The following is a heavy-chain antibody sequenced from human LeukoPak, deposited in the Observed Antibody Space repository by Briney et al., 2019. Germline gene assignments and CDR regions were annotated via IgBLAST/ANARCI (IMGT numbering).Heavy chain of an antibody. CDR3: AKIGANVGF. CDR2: INGGGGST. Sequence: GGSLRLSCAASGFTFSSYAMSWVRQAPGKGLDWVSSINGGGGSTYYADSVKGRFTISRDNSKNTLYLQMNSLRAEDAAVYYCAKIGANVGFWGQGTLVTVSS. CDR1: GFTFSSYA. V-gene: IGHV3-23*01. D-gene: IGHD4/OR15-4a*01. J-gene: IGHJ4*02.